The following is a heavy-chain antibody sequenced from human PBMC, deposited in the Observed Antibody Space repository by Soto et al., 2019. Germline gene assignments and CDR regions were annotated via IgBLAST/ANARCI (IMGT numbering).Heavy chain of an antibody. CDR2: ISYDGSNK. J-gene: IGHJ4*02. Sequence: QVQLVESGGGVDQPGRSLRLSCAASGFTFSSYAMHWVRQAPGKGLEWVAVISYDGSNKYYADSVKGRFTISRDNSKNTLYLQMNSLRAEDTAVYYCARDLTTFYSSGPFDYWGQGTLVTVSS. CDR3: ARDLTTFYSSGPFDY. V-gene: IGHV3-30-3*01. CDR1: GFTFSSYA. D-gene: IGHD6-19*01.